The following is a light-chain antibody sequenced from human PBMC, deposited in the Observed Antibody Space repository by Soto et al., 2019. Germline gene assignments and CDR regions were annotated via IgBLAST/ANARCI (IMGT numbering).Light chain of an antibody. V-gene: IGKV1-5*03. CDR3: QQYHSYSS. CDR1: QSIGPW. CDR2: KAS. J-gene: IGKJ1*01. Sequence: DIQMIQSPSTLSASVGDTVTITCRASQSIGPWLAWYQQKPGRAPKLLIYKASSLESGVPLRFIGSGSGTDFTLTISSLQSVDFATYYCQQYHSYSSFGQGTKVEIK.